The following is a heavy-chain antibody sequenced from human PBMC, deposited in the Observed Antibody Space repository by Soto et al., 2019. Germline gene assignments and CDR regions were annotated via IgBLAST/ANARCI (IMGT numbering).Heavy chain of an antibody. CDR2: MNPNSGNT. V-gene: IGHV1-8*01. Sequence: SENLDCKSGADAITSYDINWVRQATGQGLEWMGWMNPNSGNTGYAQKFQGRVTMTRNTSISTAYMELSSLRSEDTAVYYCARGASTSWTFPTDYWG. CDR1: ADAITSYD. CDR3: ARGASTSWTFPTDY. J-gene: IGHJ4*01. D-gene: IGHD6-13*01.